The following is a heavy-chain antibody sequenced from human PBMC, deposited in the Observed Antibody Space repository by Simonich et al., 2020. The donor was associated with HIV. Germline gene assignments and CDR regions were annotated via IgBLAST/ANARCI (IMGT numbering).Heavy chain of an antibody. CDR1: GFTFSCFW. Sequence: EVQLVESGGGLVQPGGSLRLSCTASGFTFSCFWMTWVRQGPGKVLQWVANIQKDGTEKYYVDSVKGRFTISRDNAKKSLYLQMNSLRAEDTAVYYCAMGRGSYPAFDSWGQGTLVIVSS. CDR3: AMGRGSYPAFDS. CDR2: IQKDGTEK. J-gene: IGHJ4*02. D-gene: IGHD1-26*01. V-gene: IGHV3-7*01.